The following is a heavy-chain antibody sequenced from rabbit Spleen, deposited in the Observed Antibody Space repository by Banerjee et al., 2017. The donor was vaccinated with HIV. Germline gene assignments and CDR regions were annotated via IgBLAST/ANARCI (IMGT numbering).Heavy chain of an antibody. CDR1: GFDFSSYG. J-gene: IGHJ6*01. Sequence: QEQLVESGGGLVQPGGSLKLSCKASGFDFSSYGVSWVRQAPGKGLEWIGYIDPVFGIAVYASWVNGRFTISSHNAQNTLYLQLNSLTAADTATYFCARDTSSSFSSYGMDLWGPGTLVTVS. CDR2: IDPVFGIA. D-gene: IGHD1-1*01. CDR3: ARDTSSSFSSYGMDL. V-gene: IGHV1S47*01.